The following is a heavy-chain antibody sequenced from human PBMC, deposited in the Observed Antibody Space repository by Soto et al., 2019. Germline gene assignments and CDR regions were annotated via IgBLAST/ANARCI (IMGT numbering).Heavy chain of an antibody. J-gene: IGHJ4*02. Sequence: QVQLVESGGGVVQPGRSLRLSCAASGFTFSSYTMHWVRQAPGKGLEWVALIYYDGSQKYYADSVKGRFTISRDNSKKMMNLDMNSLRTEDTAVYYCTRGGGNQLGDCYDNWDQGTLVTVSS. D-gene: IGHD2-21*02. V-gene: IGHV3-30*04. CDR1: GFTFSSYT. CDR2: IYYDGSQK. CDR3: TRGGGNQLGDCYDN.